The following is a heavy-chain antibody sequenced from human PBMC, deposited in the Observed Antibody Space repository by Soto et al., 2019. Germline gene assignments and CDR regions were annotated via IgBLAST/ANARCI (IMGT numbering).Heavy chain of an antibody. J-gene: IGHJ6*02. V-gene: IGHV4-34*01. CDR3: ARTRNLDV. CDR1: GESLSGYY. CDR2: INYSGNT. D-gene: IGHD1-1*01. Sequence: QVQLQQWGAGLLKPSETLSLTCAVYGESLSGYYGNWIRQSPGKGLEWIGEINYSGNTNYNPSLKSRVTITIDTSKNQFSLNMSSVTAADTSVYYCARTRNLDVWGQGTTVIVSS.